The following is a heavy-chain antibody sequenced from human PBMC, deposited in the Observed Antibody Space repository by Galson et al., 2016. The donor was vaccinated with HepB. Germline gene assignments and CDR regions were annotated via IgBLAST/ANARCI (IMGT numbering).Heavy chain of an antibody. J-gene: IGHJ4*02. CDR1: EFSRTNGVG. CDR3: VHRVPPGLIDY. Sequence: PALVKPTQTLTLTCTFSEFSRTNGVGVGWIRQPPGKALEWLALISWDDQKRYRTSLESRLTITQDTSKNPVVLKMTNMDPVDTATYYCVHRVPPGLIDYWGQGILVTVSS. CDR2: ISWDDQK. D-gene: IGHD2-2*01. V-gene: IGHV2-5*02.